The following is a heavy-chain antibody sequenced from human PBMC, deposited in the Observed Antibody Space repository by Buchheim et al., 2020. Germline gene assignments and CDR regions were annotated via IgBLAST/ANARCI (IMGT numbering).Heavy chain of an antibody. D-gene: IGHD1-26*01. J-gene: IGHJ4*02. CDR1: GGSFSGYY. V-gene: IGHV4-34*09. CDR2: INHSGST. Sequence: QVQLQESGPGLVKPSQTLSLTCAVYGGSFSGYYWSWIRQPPGKGLEWIGEINHSGSTNYNPSLKSRVTISVDTSKNQFSLKLSSVTAADTAVYYCARVRLKGATLDYWGQGTL. CDR3: ARVRLKGATLDY.